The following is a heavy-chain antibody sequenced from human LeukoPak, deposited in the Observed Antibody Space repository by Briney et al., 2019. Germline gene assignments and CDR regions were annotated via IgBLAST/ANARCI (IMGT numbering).Heavy chain of an antibody. CDR3: ARFYFSDSSGHYYFDY. D-gene: IGHD3-22*01. CDR1: GGSISSDCYY. J-gene: IGHJ4*02. CDR2: IINSGGP. Sequence: SETLSLTCTVSGGSISSDCYYWSWVRQPPGKGLEWIGHIINSGGPYNSPSLISLITISVETSKNQFSLKLSSVTAADTAVYYCARFYFSDSSGHYYFDYWGQGILVTVSS. V-gene: IGHV4-31*01.